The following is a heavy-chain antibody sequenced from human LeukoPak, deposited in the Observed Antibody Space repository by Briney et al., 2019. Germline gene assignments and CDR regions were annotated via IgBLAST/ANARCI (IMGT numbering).Heavy chain of an antibody. J-gene: IGHJ4*02. CDR1: GGTFSSYA. CDR2: IIPILGIA. V-gene: IGHV1-69*04. CDR3: ARVDSSGYFSD. Sequence: AASVKVSCKASGGTFSSYAISWERQAPGQRLEWMGRIIPILGIANYAQKFQGRVTITADKPRSTAYMELSSLRSEDTAVYYCARVDSSGYFSDWGQGTLVTVSS. D-gene: IGHD3-22*01.